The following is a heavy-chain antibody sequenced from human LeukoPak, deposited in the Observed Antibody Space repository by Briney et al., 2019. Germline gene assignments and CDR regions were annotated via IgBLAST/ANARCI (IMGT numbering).Heavy chain of an antibody. J-gene: IGHJ3*02. Sequence: PGGSLRLSCAASGFTFSSYWMSWVRQAPGKGLEWVANIKQDGSEKYYVDSVKGRFTISRDNAKNSLYLQMNSLRAEDTAVYYCARFPRATAPWDAFDIWGQGTMVTVSS. V-gene: IGHV3-7*01. CDR2: IKQDGSEK. CDR1: GFTFSSYW. CDR3: ARFPRATAPWDAFDI. D-gene: IGHD5-12*01.